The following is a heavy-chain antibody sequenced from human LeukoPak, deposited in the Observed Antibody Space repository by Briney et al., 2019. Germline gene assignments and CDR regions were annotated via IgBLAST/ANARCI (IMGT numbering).Heavy chain of an antibody. V-gene: IGHV4-34*01. J-gene: IGHJ5*02. CDR2: ISDGGST. D-gene: IGHD2-15*01. CDR3: ARGGRRLLRTDWLDP. CDR1: GASFSGYH. Sequence: PSETLSLTCAVSGASFSGYHWAWIRKAPGKGLEWIGEISDGGSTMYNPSLKSRVTIFPDTSKNQFSLRLTSVTAADTAVYYCARGGRRLLRTDWLDPWGQGTLVTVSS.